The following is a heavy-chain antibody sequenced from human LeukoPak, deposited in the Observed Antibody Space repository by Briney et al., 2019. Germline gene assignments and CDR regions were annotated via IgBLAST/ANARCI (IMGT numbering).Heavy chain of an antibody. CDR3: ARVANRYSSSWYGAHYFDY. CDR1: GGSISSHY. V-gene: IGHV4-59*11. J-gene: IGHJ4*02. D-gene: IGHD6-13*01. Sequence: SETLSLTCTVSGGSISSHYWSWIRQPPGKGLEWIGYIYYSGSTNYNPSLKSRVTISVDTSKNQFSLKLSSVTAADTAVYYCARVANRYSSSWYGAHYFDYWGQGTLVTVSS. CDR2: IYYSGST.